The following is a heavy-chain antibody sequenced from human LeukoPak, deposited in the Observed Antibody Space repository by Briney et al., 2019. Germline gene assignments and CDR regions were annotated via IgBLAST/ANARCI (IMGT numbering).Heavy chain of an antibody. D-gene: IGHD6-13*01. CDR3: AKLFKYSGSWFDY. J-gene: IGHJ4*02. Sequence: PGGSLRLSCAASGFTFSSCGMHWVRQAPGKGLEWMGVIWYDGSNKYYADSVKGRFTISRGNSKNALYLQMNSLRAEDTAVYFCAKLFKYSGSWFDYWGQGTLVTVSS. CDR2: IWYDGSNK. CDR1: GFTFSSCG. V-gene: IGHV3-33*06.